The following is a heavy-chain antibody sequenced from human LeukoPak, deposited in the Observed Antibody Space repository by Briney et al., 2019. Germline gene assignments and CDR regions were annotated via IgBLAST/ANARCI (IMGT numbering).Heavy chain of an antibody. J-gene: IGHJ4*02. D-gene: IGHD4-17*01. V-gene: IGHV4-38-2*01. CDR1: GYSIRSGSY. CDR3: AKVGAYGDYARHDY. CDR2: MFHSGDT. Sequence: SETLSFTCDVSGYSIRSGSYWGWIRQPPGKGLEWIGCMFHSGDTYHNPSLKSRVTISADTSKNQFSLKLTSVTAADTAVYYCAKVGAYGDYARHDYWGQGTLVTVSS.